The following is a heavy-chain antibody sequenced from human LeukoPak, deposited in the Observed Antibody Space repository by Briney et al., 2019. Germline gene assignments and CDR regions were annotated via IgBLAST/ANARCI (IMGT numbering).Heavy chain of an antibody. V-gene: IGHV3-23*01. CDR3: ANKDPWIQLWPY. J-gene: IGHJ4*02. D-gene: IGHD5-18*01. Sequence: GGSLRLSCAASGFTFSSYAMSWVRQAPGKGLEWVSAISGSGGSTYYADSVKGRFTISRDNSKNTLYLQMDSLRAEDTAVYYCANKDPWIQLWPYWGQGTLVTVSS. CDR1: GFTFSSYA. CDR2: ISGSGGST.